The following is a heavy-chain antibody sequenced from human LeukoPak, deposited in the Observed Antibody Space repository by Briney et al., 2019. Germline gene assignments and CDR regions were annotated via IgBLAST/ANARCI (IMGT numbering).Heavy chain of an antibody. Sequence: NHGESLKISCKGSGYSFTNYWVGWVRQMPGKGLEWMGIIYPGDSDTRYSPSFQGQVTISTDKSISTAYLQWSSLKASDTAMYYRARRDRYCTGGSCFSNFDYWGQGTLVTVSS. D-gene: IGHD2-15*01. CDR2: IYPGDSDT. J-gene: IGHJ4*02. CDR3: ARRDRYCTGGSCFSNFDY. V-gene: IGHV5-51*01. CDR1: GYSFTNYW.